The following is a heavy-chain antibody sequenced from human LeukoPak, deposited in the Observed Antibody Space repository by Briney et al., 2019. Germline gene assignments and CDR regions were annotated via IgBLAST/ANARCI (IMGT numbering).Heavy chain of an antibody. J-gene: IGHJ1*01. V-gene: IGHV3-9*01. CDR1: GFTFDDHG. CDR3: AKVPVPILWFGDGEYFQH. D-gene: IGHD3-10*01. Sequence: GGSLRLSCAASGFTFDDHGMSWVRQAPGKGLEWVSGISWNSGSIGYADSVKGRFTISRDNAKNSLYLQMNSLRAEDTALYYCAKVPVPILWFGDGEYFQHWGQGTLVTVSS. CDR2: ISWNSGSI.